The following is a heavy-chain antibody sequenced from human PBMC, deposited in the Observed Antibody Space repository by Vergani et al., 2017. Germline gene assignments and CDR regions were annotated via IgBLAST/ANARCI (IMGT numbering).Heavy chain of an antibody. CDR3: AREPTDDFWSGYLI. Sequence: QVQLQQWGAGLLKPSETLSLTCAVYGGSFSGYYWSWIRQPPGKGLEWIGEINHSGSTNYNPSLKSRVTISVDTSKNQFSLKLSSVTAADTAVYYCAREPTDDFWSGYLIWGQGTMVTVSS. V-gene: IGHV4-34*01. CDR1: GGSFSGYY. CDR2: INHSGST. D-gene: IGHD3-3*01. J-gene: IGHJ3*02.